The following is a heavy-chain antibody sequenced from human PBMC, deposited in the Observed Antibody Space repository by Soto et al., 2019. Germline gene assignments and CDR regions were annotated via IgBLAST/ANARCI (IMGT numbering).Heavy chain of an antibody. Sequence: PSETLSLTCAVYGGSFSGYYWSWIRQPPGKGLEWIGEINHSGSTNYNPSLKSRVTISVDTSKNQFSLKLSSVTAADTAVYYCARGGGALDYWGQGTLVTVSS. V-gene: IGHV4-34*01. CDR3: ARGGGALDY. J-gene: IGHJ4*02. CDR1: GGSFSGYY. D-gene: IGHD3-10*01. CDR2: INHSGST.